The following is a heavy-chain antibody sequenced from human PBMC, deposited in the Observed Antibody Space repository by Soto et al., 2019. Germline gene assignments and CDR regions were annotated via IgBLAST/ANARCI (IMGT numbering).Heavy chain of an antibody. J-gene: IGHJ3*02. Sequence: SETLSLTCTVYGGSISSYYWSWIRQPPGKGLEWIGYIYYSGSTNYNPSLKSRVTISVDTSKNQFSLKLSSVTAADTAVYYCAADQISQDAFDIWGQGTMVTVSS. CDR2: IYYSGST. CDR3: AADQISQDAFDI. CDR1: GGSISSYY. V-gene: IGHV4-59*01.